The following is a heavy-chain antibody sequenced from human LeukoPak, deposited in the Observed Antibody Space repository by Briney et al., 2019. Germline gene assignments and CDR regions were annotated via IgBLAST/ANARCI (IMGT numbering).Heavy chain of an antibody. CDR2: ITGSGGST. CDR1: GFTFSSFA. CDR3: AKEAGGWPTHALDY. V-gene: IGHV3-23*01. J-gene: IGHJ4*02. Sequence: QPGGSLRLSCAASGFTFSSFAVTWVRQAPGKGLEWVSTITGSGGSTYYADSVKGRFTISRDNSKNTLYLQMNSLRVEDTAVYYCAKEAGGWPTHALDYWGQGTLVTVSS. D-gene: IGHD6-19*01.